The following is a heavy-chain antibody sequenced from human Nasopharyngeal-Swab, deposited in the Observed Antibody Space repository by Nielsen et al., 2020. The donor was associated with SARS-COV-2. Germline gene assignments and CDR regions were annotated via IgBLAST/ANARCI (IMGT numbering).Heavy chain of an antibody. CDR1: GFSFATSS. V-gene: IGHV3-48*02. CDR2: ISSSSGTV. D-gene: IGHD3-16*02. Sequence: GESLKIYCAASGFSFATSSMNWVRQAPGKGPEWLSYISSSSGTVYYANSVKGRFTISRDNAKNSLYLQMNSLRDEDTAVYYCARDVSSYNNWFDPWGQGTLVTVSS. J-gene: IGHJ5*02. CDR3: ARDVSSYNNWFDP.